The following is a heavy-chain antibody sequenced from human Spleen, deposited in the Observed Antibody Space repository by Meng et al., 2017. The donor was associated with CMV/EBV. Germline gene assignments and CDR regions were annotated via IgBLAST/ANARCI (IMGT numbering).Heavy chain of an antibody. D-gene: IGHD3-10*01. CDR1: GGPFTSYA. CDR3: ARAEEGFLQWLCED. Sequence: SGGPFTSYAISWVRQAPGQGLEWMGGILTLFGTTNYAQKFQDRVTITTDKSATTVHMELTSLRSEDTAVYYCARAEEGFLQWLCEDWGQGTLVTVSS. V-gene: IGHV1-69*05. CDR2: ILTLFGTT. J-gene: IGHJ4*02.